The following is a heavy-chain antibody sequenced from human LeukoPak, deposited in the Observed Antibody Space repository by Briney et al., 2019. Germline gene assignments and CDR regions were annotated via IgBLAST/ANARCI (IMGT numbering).Heavy chain of an antibody. J-gene: IGHJ2*01. V-gene: IGHV4-34*01. Sequence: SETLSLTCVVYGGSFSGYYWSWIRQPPGKGLEWIGEINHSGSTNYNPSLKSRVTISVDTSKNQFSLKLSSVTAADTAVYYCAGALDEADIYFDLWGRGTLVTVSS. CDR2: INHSGST. CDR3: AGALDEADIYFDL. CDR1: GGSFSGYY. D-gene: IGHD3-9*01.